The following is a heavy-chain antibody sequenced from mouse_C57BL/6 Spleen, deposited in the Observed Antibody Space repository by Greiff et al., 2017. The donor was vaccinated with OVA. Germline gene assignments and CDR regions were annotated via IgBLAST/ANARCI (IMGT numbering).Heavy chain of an antibody. CDR1: GFPITSGYY. Sequence: QVQLKESGPGLVKPSQSLFLTCSITGFPITSGYYWIWIRQSPGKPLEWMGYITHSGETFYNPSLQSPISITRETSKNQFFLQLNSVTTEDTAMYYCAGDYRLRGVFAYWGQGTLVTVSA. J-gene: IGHJ3*01. D-gene: IGHD2-4*01. V-gene: IGHV12-3*01. CDR3: AGDYRLRGVFAY. CDR2: ITHSGET.